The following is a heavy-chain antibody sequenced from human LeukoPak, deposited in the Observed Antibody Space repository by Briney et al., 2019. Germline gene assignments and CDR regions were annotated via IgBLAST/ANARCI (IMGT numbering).Heavy chain of an antibody. D-gene: IGHD3-16*02. J-gene: IGHJ4*02. Sequence: MSSETLSLTCAVSGGTFSDYYWTWIRQPPGKGLEWIGEINHSGNTNYDPSLKGRVTISVDTSKNQLSLNLNSVTAADTAVYFCAGGFRSHLYYWGQGTLVTVSS. CDR2: INHSGNT. CDR1: GGTFSDYY. V-gene: IGHV4-34*01. CDR3: AGGFRSHLYY.